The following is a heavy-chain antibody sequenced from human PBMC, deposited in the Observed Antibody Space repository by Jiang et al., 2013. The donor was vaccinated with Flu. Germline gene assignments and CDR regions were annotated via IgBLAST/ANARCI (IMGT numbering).Heavy chain of an antibody. CDR2: VDPEEGEP. Sequence: GYTLTELAMHWVRQAPGKGLEWMGRVDPEEGEPIYAQMFQGRVSMTEDASTDTAYMELSSLRSEDTAVYYCATNPPNYYYDTSNYYPPFDYWGQGTLVTVSS. CDR1: GYTLTELA. J-gene: IGHJ4*02. CDR3: ATNPPNYYYDTSNYYPPFDY. V-gene: IGHV1-24*01. D-gene: IGHD3-22*01.